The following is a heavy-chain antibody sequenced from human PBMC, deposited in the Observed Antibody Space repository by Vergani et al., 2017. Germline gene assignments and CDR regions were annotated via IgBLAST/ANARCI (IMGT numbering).Heavy chain of an antibody. CDR2: IEQDGFEK. V-gene: IGHV3-7*01. D-gene: IGHD3-22*01. CDR1: GFTFSSYW. J-gene: IGHJ3*01. CDR3: ARVRTYYYDSKGKAVLDTFDL. Sequence: EVQLVESGGGLVQPGGSLRLSCVRSGFTFSSYWMSWVRQAPGKGPEWVANIEQDGFEKYYLGSVKGRFTISRDNAKNSLYVQMKSLRVEDSAVYYCARVRTYYYDSKGKAVLDTFDLWCHGTMVIVSS.